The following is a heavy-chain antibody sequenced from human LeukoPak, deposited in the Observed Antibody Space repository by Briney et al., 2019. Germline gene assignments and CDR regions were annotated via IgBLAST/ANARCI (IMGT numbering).Heavy chain of an antibody. D-gene: IGHD4-17*01. CDR1: GYXFTSYY. Sequence: ASVKVSCKASGYXFTSYYIHWVRQAPGQGLEWMGIINPSGGSTSYAQKFQGRVTMTRDTSTSTVYMELSSLRSEDTAVYYCAREGPSGLRQFDYWGQGTLVTVSS. J-gene: IGHJ4*02. V-gene: IGHV1-46*01. CDR2: INPSGGST. CDR3: AREGPSGLRQFDY.